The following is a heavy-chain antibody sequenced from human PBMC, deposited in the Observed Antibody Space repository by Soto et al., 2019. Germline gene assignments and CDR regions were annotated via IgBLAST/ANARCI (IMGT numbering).Heavy chain of an antibody. J-gene: IGHJ3*02. CDR2: IIPIFGTA. V-gene: IGHV1-69*13. D-gene: IGHD2-2*01. CDR3: ARSGDIVVVPAAISAFDI. CDR1: GGGFSSYA. Sequence: ASVKVSCKASGGGFSSYAISWVRQAPGQGLEWMGGIIPIFGTANYAQKFQGRVTITADESTSTAYMELSGLRSEDTAVYYCARSGDIVVVPAAISAFDIWGQGTMVTVSS.